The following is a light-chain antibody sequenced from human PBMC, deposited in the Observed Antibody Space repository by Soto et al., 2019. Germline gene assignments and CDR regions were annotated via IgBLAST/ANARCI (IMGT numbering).Light chain of an antibody. CDR2: GTS. J-gene: IGKJ1*01. Sequence: EIVLTQSPGTLSLSPGERGALSCRAIQSISTTDLTWYQQKPGQAPRVLIYGTSTRATGIPDRFSGSGSGTDFTLTISRLEPEDFAVYYCQHYGTSPKWTFGPGTKVDIK. CDR1: QSISTTD. V-gene: IGKV3-20*01. CDR3: QHYGTSPKWT.